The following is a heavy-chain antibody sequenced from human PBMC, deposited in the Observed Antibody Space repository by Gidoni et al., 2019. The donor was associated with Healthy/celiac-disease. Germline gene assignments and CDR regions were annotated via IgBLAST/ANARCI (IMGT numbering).Heavy chain of an antibody. CDR2: INPNSGGT. CDR1: GYTFTGYY. J-gene: IGHJ6*02. CDR3: ARARPSRGSYYYGMDV. D-gene: IGHD2-15*01. Sequence: QVQLVQSGAEVKKPGASVKVSCKAPGYTFTGYYMHWVRQAPGQGLEWMGWINPNSGGTNYAQKFQGRVTMTRDTSISTAYMELSRLRSDDTAVYYCARARPSRGSYYYGMDVWGQGTTVTVSS. V-gene: IGHV1-2*02.